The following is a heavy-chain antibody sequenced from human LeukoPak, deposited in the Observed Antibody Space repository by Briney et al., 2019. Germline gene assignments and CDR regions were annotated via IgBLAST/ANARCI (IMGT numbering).Heavy chain of an antibody. CDR3: ARDGCSSISCYTSWFDP. CDR2: IIPIFGTA. Sequence: SVKVSCKASGGTFSSYAISWVRQAPGQGLEWMGGIIPIFGTANYAQKFQGRVTITADESTSTAYMELSSLRSEDTAVYYCARDGCSSISCYTSWFDPWGQGTLVTVSS. D-gene: IGHD2-2*02. CDR1: GGTFSSYA. J-gene: IGHJ5*02. V-gene: IGHV1-69*01.